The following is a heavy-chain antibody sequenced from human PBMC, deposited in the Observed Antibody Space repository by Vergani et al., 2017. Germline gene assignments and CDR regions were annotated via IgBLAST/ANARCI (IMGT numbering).Heavy chain of an antibody. CDR2: INPSGGHT. CDR3: ARGDYGILTGYRY. D-gene: IGHD3-9*01. CDR1: GYTFSNYY. J-gene: IGHJ4*02. V-gene: IGHV1-46*03. Sequence: QVQVVQSGAEVKKSGASVKVSCKTSGYTFSNYYMHCVRQAPGQGLEWMGIINPSGGHTNYAQKFQGRVTMTRDTSTSTVYMELSSLRSEDTAIYYCARGDYGILTGYRYWGQGPLVTVSA.